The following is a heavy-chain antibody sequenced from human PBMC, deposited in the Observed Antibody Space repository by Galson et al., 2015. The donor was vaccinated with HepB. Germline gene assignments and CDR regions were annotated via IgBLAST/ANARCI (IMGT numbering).Heavy chain of an antibody. V-gene: IGHV1-3*01. Sequence: SVKVSCKASGYTFTSYAMHWVRQAPGQRLEWMGWINAGNGNTKYSQKFQGRVTITRDTSASTAYMELSSLRSEDTAVYYCARKGPIAAAGSYFQHWGQGTLVTVSS. D-gene: IGHD6-13*01. J-gene: IGHJ1*01. CDR2: INAGNGNT. CDR1: GYTFTSYA. CDR3: ARKGPIAAAGSYFQH.